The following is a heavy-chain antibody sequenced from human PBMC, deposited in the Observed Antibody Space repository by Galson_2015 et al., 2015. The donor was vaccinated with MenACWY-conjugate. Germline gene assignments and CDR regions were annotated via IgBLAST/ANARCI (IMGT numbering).Heavy chain of an antibody. CDR3: ARHPPGGRGMDV. V-gene: IGHV5-51*01. CDR2: VSPGDSNT. J-gene: IGHJ6*02. CDR1: GYSFTTYW. Sequence: QSGAEVIKPGESLKISCKTTGYSFTTYWIAWVRQIPGKSLEWMGFVSPGDSNTRYSPSLQGQVTISADKSISTAYLQWSSLKASDTAMYYCARHPPGGRGMDVWGQGTTVTVSS. D-gene: IGHD1-26*01.